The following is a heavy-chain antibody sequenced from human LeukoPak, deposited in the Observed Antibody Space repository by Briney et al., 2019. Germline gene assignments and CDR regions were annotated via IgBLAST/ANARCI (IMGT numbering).Heavy chain of an antibody. CDR3: ARRRKPGIAAAGTGEYFDY. Sequence: ASVKVSCKASGYTFTSYAMHWVRQAPGQRLEWMGWINAGNGNTKYSQKFQGRVTITRDTSASTAYMELSSLRSDDTAVYYCARRRKPGIAAAGTGEYFDYWGQGTLVTVSS. J-gene: IGHJ4*02. D-gene: IGHD6-13*01. V-gene: IGHV1-3*01. CDR2: INAGNGNT. CDR1: GYTFTSYA.